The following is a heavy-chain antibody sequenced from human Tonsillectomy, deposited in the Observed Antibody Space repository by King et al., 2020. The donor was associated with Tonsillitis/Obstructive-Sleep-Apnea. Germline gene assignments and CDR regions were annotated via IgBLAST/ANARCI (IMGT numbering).Heavy chain of an antibody. J-gene: IGHJ3*02. V-gene: IGHV3-23*04. CDR2: MTGTGFST. CDR1: GFTFSSCS. Sequence: VQLVESGGGLVQPGGSLRLSCVASGFTFSSCSMNWVRQAPGKGLEWVSTMTGTGFSTYYADSVKGRFTISRDNSKNTLHLQMNSLRAEDTAVYYCAKGHGDDDALDIWGQGTMVTVSS. D-gene: IGHD1-1*01. CDR3: AKGHGDDDALDI.